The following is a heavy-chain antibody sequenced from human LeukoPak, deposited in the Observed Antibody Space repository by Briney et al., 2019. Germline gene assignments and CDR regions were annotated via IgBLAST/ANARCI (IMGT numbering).Heavy chain of an antibody. V-gene: IGHV3-21*05. CDR3: ARRVSGDGYPFDS. CDR2: ISGSSTYT. J-gene: IGHJ4*02. D-gene: IGHD5-24*01. Sequence: GGSLRLSCAASGFTFSSYGMHWVRQAPGKGLEWISYISGSSTYTKYADSVKGRFTISRDNAKNSLYLQMNSLRAEDTAVYYCARRVSGDGYPFDSWGQETLVTVSS. CDR1: GFTFSSYG.